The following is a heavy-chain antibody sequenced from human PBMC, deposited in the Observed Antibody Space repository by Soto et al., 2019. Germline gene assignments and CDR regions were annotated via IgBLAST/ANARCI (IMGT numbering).Heavy chain of an antibody. J-gene: IGHJ4*02. D-gene: IGHD5-12*01. CDR3: AREYGDDDYEDGFDY. CDR2: ISYDGSHK. V-gene: IGHV3-30*03. Sequence: QVQLVESGGGVVQPGRSLRLSCAASGFTFSSYGMHWVRQAPGKGLVWVAVISYDGSHKYYADSVKGRFTISRDNSKNALYLLSGCLSAEDAAVYFCAREYGDDDYEDGFDYGGQGTLVTFSS. CDR1: GFTFSSYG.